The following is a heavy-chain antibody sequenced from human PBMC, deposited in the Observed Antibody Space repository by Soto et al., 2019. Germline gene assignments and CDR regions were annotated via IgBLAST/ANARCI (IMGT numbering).Heavy chain of an antibody. Sequence: QVQLQESGPGLVKPSQTLSLTCAISGDSVSSNSAAWNWIRQSPSRGLEWLGRTYYRSRWYNDYAVSVRSRITVNPDTSKNQFSLQLTSVTPEDTAVYYCAGTTSHYWYYMDVWGKGTTVTVSS. J-gene: IGHJ6*03. CDR1: GDSVSSNSAA. D-gene: IGHD1-7*01. CDR2: TYYRSRWYN. V-gene: IGHV6-1*01. CDR3: AGTTSHYWYYMDV.